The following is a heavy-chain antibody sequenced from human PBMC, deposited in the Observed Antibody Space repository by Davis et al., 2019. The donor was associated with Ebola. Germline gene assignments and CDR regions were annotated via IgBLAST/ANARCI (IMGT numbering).Heavy chain of an antibody. CDR2: ISGDGGST. D-gene: IGHD5-18*01. Sequence: GESLKISCAASGFTFDDYAMHWVRHAPGKGLEWVSLISGDGGSTYYADSVKGRFTISRDNSKNSLYLQMNSLRTEGTALYYCAKVRDGYSYGYFSDYWGQGTLVTVSS. V-gene: IGHV3-43*02. J-gene: IGHJ4*02. CDR3: AKVRDGYSYGYFSDY. CDR1: GFTFDDYA.